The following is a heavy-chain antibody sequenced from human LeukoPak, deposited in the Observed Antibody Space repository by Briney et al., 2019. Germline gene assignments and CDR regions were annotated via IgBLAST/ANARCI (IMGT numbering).Heavy chain of an antibody. J-gene: IGHJ4*02. CDR3: ARTTTVSFDY. V-gene: IGHV1-18*01. Sequence: ASVKVSCEASGYTFTNYGISWVRQAPGQGLEWMGWISTYNGNNNYAQKFQGRVTMTKDISTSTAYMELRSLTSDDTAAYYWARTTTVSFDYWGQGTLVTVSS. CDR1: GYTFTNYG. D-gene: IGHD4-17*01. CDR2: ISTYNGNN.